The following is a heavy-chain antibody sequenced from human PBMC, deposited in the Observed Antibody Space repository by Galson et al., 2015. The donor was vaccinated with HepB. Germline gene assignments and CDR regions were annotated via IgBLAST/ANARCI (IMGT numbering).Heavy chain of an antibody. J-gene: IGHJ1*01. D-gene: IGHD6-6*01. CDR2: INQDGSEK. CDR1: GFTFSSYW. V-gene: IGHV3-7*01. Sequence: SLRLSCAVSGFTFSSYWMTWARQVPGKGLEWVANINQDGSEKTYVDSLKGRFTISRDNARNSVYLQINSLRTEDTAVYYCARYSSSLPSYWGQGTLVTVSS. CDR3: ARYSSSLPSY.